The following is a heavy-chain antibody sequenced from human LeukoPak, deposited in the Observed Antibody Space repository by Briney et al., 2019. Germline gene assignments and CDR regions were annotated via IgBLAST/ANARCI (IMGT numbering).Heavy chain of an antibody. CDR3: ARDLLWRNTYTYAFDS. V-gene: IGHV4-59*01. Sequence: SQSLSLTCTVSGDSITMNYWSWIRRSPHKGLEWRGYISYSGSSYYNPSLKSRVIISLGTSKNQSSLRLSSVTAADTAVYYCARDLLWRNTYTYAFDSWGQGTLVTVSS. CDR2: ISYSGSS. CDR1: GDSITMNY. J-gene: IGHJ5*01. D-gene: IGHD3-10*01.